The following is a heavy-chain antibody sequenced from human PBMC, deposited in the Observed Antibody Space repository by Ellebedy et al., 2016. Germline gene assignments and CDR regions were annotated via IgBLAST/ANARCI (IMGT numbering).Heavy chain of an antibody. CDR1: GFSFSAYA. D-gene: IGHD4-17*01. CDR3: ATPIGAYGDPLDAFNV. J-gene: IGHJ3*01. V-gene: IGHV3-21*06. Sequence: GGSLRLSCAASGFSFSAYAMTWVRQAPGKGLEWVSSIRESSNFMFYAESVKGRFTISRDNAKNSLYLQMNSLRADDTAVYYCATPIGAYGDPLDAFNVWGQGTMVTVSS. CDR2: IRESSNFM.